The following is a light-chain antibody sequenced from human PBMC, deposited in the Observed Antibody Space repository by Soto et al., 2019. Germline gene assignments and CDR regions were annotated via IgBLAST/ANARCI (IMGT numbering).Light chain of an antibody. J-gene: IGKJ1*01. V-gene: IGKV3-20*01. CDR3: QQYNNWPKT. CDR1: QSVSSSY. Sequence: EKALKQSPGTVSSSPQERARLSCRPSQSVSSSYLAWYQQKPGQAPRLLIYGASSRATGIPDRFSGSGSGTDFTLTISRLEPEDFAVYYCQQYNNWPKTFGQGTKVDIK. CDR2: GAS.